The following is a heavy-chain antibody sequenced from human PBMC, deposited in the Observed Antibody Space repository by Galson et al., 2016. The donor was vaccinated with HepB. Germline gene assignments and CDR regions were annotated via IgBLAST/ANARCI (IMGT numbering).Heavy chain of an antibody. V-gene: IGHV4-30-4*01. J-gene: IGHJ4*02. CDR2: IYYTGTT. Sequence: PLSLPCAVSGDSISSSDYWWTWIRQPPGKGLEWVGVIYYTGTTHYDPSLRSRLRLSVDTSRNQFYLELTSVTAADTAKSYCARASNLESAFDYWGQGMLVTVSS. CDR3: ARASNLESAFDY. D-gene: IGHD3-3*01. CDR1: GDSISSSDYW.